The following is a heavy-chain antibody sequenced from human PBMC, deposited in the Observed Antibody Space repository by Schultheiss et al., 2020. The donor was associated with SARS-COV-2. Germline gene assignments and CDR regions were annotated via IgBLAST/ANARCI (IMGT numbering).Heavy chain of an antibody. CDR2: INPNSGGT. CDR1: GYTFTSYD. CDR3: ARGGDWNYDYYYYGMDV. Sequence: ASVKVSCKASGYTFTSYDINWVRQATGQGLEWMGWINPNSGGTNYAQKFQGWVTMTRDTSISTAYMELSRLRSEDTAVYYCARGGDWNYDYYYYGMDVWGQGTTVTVSS. J-gene: IGHJ6*02. V-gene: IGHV1-2*04. D-gene: IGHD1-7*01.